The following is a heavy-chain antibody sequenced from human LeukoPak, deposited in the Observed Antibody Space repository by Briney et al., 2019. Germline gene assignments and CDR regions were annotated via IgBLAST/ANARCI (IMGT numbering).Heavy chain of an antibody. D-gene: IGHD3-22*01. Sequence: SETLSLTCTVSGGSISNYYWSWIRQPPGKGLEWIGYISYSGSTNYNPSLKSRVTISVDTSKNQFSLKLSSVTAADTAVYYCAREGYYYDSSGYYPGMDVWGQGTTVTVSS. CDR3: AREGYYYDSSGYYPGMDV. CDR1: GGSISNYY. V-gene: IGHV4-59*12. CDR2: ISYSGST. J-gene: IGHJ6*02.